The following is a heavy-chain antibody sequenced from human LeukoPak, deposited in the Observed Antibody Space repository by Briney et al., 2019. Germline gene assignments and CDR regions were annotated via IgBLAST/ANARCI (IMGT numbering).Heavy chain of an antibody. D-gene: IGHD6-13*01. J-gene: IGHJ4*02. Sequence: ASVKVSCKASGYTFTGYYMHWVRQAPGQGLEWMGWINPNSGGTNYAQKFQGRVTMTRDTSISTAYMELSRLRSDGTAVYYCATGPIAAALFDYWGQGTLVTVSS. CDR3: ATGPIAAALFDY. V-gene: IGHV1-2*02. CDR2: INPNSGGT. CDR1: GYTFTGYY.